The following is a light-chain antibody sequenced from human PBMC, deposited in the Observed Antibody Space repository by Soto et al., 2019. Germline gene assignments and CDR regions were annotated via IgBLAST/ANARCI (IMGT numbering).Light chain of an antibody. CDR3: QHYTIYPYT. CDR2: DAS. V-gene: IGKV1-5*01. Sequence: DIQMTQSPSSLSASVGDRVTITCRASRSISDSLAWYQQKPGRAPNLLIFDASSLQSGVPSRFSGSGSGTESTLTISSLQPDDFATYYCQHYTIYPYTFGQGTKLEIK. CDR1: RSISDS. J-gene: IGKJ2*01.